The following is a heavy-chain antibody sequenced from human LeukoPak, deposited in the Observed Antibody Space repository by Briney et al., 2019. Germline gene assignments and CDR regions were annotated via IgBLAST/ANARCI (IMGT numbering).Heavy chain of an antibody. CDR1: GFTFSSYS. Sequence: GGSLRLSCAASGFTFSSYSMNWVRQAPGKGLEWVSSISSSSSYIYYADSAKGRFTISRDNAKNSLYLQMNSLRAEDTAVYYCARVLRRYFDWFSAGIDYWGQGTLVTVSS. D-gene: IGHD3-9*01. J-gene: IGHJ4*02. CDR3: ARVLRRYFDWFSAGIDY. V-gene: IGHV3-21*01. CDR2: ISSSSSYI.